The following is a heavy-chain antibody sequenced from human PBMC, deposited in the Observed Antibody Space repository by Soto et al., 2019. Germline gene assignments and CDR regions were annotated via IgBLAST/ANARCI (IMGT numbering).Heavy chain of an antibody. V-gene: IGHV3-30*18. CDR2: ISYDGSNK. Sequence: PGGSLRLSCAASGFTFSSYGMHWVRQAPGKGLEWVAVISYDGSNKYYADSVKGRFTISRDNSKNTLYLQMNSLRAEDTAVYYCAKTFADPENYYYYSMDVWGQGTTVTVSS. CDR3: AKTFADPENYYYYSMDV. CDR1: GFTFSSYG. J-gene: IGHJ6*02.